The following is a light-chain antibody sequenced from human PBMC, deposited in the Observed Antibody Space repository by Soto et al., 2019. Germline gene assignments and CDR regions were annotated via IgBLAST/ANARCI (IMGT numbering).Light chain of an antibody. V-gene: IGKV3-20*01. CDR3: QEYGSSPLYA. CDR1: QSVSSAY. CDR2: ATS. J-gene: IGKJ2*01. Sequence: EIVLTQSPGTLSLSPGERATLSCRASQSVSSAYFAWYQQKPGQAPRLLIFATSSRAPGIPDRFSGSGSGTDFTLTISRLEPEDFAVYYCQEYGSSPLYAFGQGTKLEIK.